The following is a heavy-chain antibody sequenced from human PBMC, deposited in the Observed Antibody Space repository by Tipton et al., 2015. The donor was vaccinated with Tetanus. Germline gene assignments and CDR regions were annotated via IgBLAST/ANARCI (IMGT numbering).Heavy chain of an antibody. Sequence: VQLVQSGAEVKKPGESLKISCKGSGYSFTSYWIGWVRQMPGKGLEWMGIIYPGDSDTRYSPSFQGQVTISADKSISTAYLQGGILKSADTAMYYCAGLVSYYCGSGRLLTAQNWFDLWGQGSLVTVSS. CDR2: IYPGDSDT. CDR1: GYSFTSYW. D-gene: IGHD3-10*01. V-gene: IGHV5-51*01. CDR3: AGLVSYYCGSGRLLTAQNWFDL. J-gene: IGHJ5*02.